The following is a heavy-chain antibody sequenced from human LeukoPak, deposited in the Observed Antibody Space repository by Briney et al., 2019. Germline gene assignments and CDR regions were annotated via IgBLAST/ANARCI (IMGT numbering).Heavy chain of an antibody. CDR2: INPNDGDT. CDR1: RYTITSNY. Sequence: ASMKVSCTASRYTITSNYMHCLRRAPGQGLEWMGWINPNDGDTNYAQKFRGRVTMTRDTSISTAYMELSRLRTDGTAVYFPSSTVGDSSGYYHWFDPWGQGTLVIVSS. D-gene: IGHD3-22*01. J-gene: IGHJ5*02. CDR3: SSTVGDSSGYYHWFDP. V-gene: IGHV1-2*02.